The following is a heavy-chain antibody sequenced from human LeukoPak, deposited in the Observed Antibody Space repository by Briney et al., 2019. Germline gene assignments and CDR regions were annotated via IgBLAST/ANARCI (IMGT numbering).Heavy chain of an antibody. CDR2: IYYSGTT. V-gene: IGHV4-39*07. CDR3: ARGSFHWLLD. D-gene: IGHD3-9*01. J-gene: IGHJ4*02. CDR1: GDSISGSSSW. Sequence: SETLSLTCTVSGDSISGSSSWWGWIRRPPGQGLEWIGNIYYSGTTNYNPSLESRVAISVDTSKNQFSLKLSSVTAADTAVYYCARGSFHWLLDWGQGTLVTVSS.